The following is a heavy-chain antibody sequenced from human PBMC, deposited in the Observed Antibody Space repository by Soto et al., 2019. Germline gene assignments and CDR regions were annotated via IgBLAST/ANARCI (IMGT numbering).Heavy chain of an antibody. D-gene: IGHD3-3*01. Sequence: SETLSLTCAVSGGSISSSNWWSWVRQPPGKGLEWIGEIYHSGSTNYNPSLKSRVTISVDKSKNQFSLKLSSVTAADTAVYYCASRGYDFWSGSYYFDYWGQGTLVTVSS. CDR3: ASRGYDFWSGSYYFDY. CDR2: IYHSGST. CDR1: GGSISSSNW. J-gene: IGHJ4*02. V-gene: IGHV4-4*02.